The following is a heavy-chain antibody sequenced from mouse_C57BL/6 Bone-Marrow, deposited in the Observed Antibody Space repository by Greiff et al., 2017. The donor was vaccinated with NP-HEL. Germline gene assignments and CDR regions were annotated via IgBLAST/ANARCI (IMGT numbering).Heavy chain of an antibody. CDR2: IYIGNGYT. CDR1: GYTFTSYG. D-gene: IGHD1-1*01. J-gene: IGHJ1*03. Sequence: EVQLVESGAELVRPGSSVKMSCKTSGYTFTSYGINWVKQRPGQGLEWIGYIYIGNGYTEYNEKFKGKATLTSDTSSSTAYMQLSSLTSEDSAIYFCARWATVVPYWYFDVWGTGTTVTVSS. V-gene: IGHV1-58*01. CDR3: ARWATVVPYWYFDV.